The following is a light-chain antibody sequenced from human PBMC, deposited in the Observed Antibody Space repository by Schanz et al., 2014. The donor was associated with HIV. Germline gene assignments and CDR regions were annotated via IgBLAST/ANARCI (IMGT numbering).Light chain of an antibody. Sequence: SALTQPPSASGSPGQSVTISCTGTSSDVGNYNYVSWYQQYPGKAPKLIIYDVTKRPSGVPDRFSGSKSGNTASLTVSGLQAEDEADYYCCSYAGRYTFYVFGTGTKLTVL. CDR3: CSYAGRYTFYV. J-gene: IGLJ1*01. CDR2: DVT. CDR1: SSDVGNYNY. V-gene: IGLV2-8*01.